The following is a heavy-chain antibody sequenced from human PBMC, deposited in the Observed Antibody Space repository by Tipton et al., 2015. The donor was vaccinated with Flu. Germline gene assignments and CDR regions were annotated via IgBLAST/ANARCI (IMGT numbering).Heavy chain of an antibody. CDR1: GGSISSHY. J-gene: IGHJ4*02. V-gene: IGHV4-59*04. Sequence: TLSLTCTVSGGSISSHYWSWLRQPAGKGLEWIGSIFHGGSTYYNPSLKSRVTISVDTSKNQFSLKLSSVTAADTAVYYCATYYYGSGTQSAFDYWGQGTLVTVSS. CDR3: ATYYYGSGTQSAFDY. D-gene: IGHD3-10*01. CDR2: IFHGGST.